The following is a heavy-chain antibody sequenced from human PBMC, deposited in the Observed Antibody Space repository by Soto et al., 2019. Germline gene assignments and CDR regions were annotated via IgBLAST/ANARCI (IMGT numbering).Heavy chain of an antibody. CDR3: AHAYGGTSWRNAVFDV. Sequence: QITLKESGPTLVKPTQTLTLTCTFSAFSLSADGVGVGWIRQPPGKALEWLALIYWDDDQRYSPSLKTRLTITKDTSKNQVVLTMTNMDPVDTATYYCAHAYGGTSWRNAVFDVWGEGTVVTVSS. V-gene: IGHV2-5*02. CDR1: AFSLSADGVG. D-gene: IGHD2-2*01. CDR2: IYWDDDQ. J-gene: IGHJ3*01.